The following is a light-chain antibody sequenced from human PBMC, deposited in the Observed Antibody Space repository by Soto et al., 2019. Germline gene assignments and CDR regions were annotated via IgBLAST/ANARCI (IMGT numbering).Light chain of an antibody. CDR1: QNIITY. CDR3: QQSYSNPT. Sequence: DVQLTQSPSSLSVFVGDSVTVTCRASQNIITYLHWYHQKPGEAPTLLINAASTLQSGVPSRCSGSGSGTDFTLTINSLQPEDVGTYYCQQSYSNPTFGQGTTVEIK. V-gene: IGKV1-39*01. CDR2: AAS. J-gene: IGKJ1*01.